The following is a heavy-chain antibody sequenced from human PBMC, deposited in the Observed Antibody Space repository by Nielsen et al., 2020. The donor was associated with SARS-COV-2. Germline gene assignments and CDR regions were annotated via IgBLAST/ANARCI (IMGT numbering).Heavy chain of an antibody. CDR1: GYTFTSYA. V-gene: IGHV1-3*01. CDR2: INAGNGNT. D-gene: IGHD1-26*01. J-gene: IGHJ4*02. CDR3: ARDLGGSGGYYVDY. Sequence: ASVKVSCKASGYTFTSYAMHWVRQAPGQRLEWMGWINAGNGNTKYSQKFQGRVTITRDTSASTAYMELSSLRSEDTAVYYCARDLGGSGGYYVDYWGQGTLVTVSS.